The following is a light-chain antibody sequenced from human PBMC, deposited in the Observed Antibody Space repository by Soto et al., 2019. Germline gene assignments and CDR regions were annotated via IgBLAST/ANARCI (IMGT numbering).Light chain of an antibody. CDR2: EGS. CDR3: CSYAGSSLYV. J-gene: IGLJ1*01. CDR1: SSDVGRYNL. Sequence: QSALTQPASVSGSPGQSITISCTGTSSDVGRYNLVSWYQQHPGKAPKLMIYEGSKRPSGVSNRFSGSKSGNTASLTISGLQAEDEADYYCCSYAGSSLYVFGTGTKLTVL. V-gene: IGLV2-23*01.